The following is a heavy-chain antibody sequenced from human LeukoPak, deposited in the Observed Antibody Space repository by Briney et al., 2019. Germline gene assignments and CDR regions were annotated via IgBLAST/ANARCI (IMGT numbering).Heavy chain of an antibody. CDR1: GYTFTGYY. Sequence: ASVKVSCKASGYTFTGYYMHWVRQAPGQGLEWMGWINPNSGGTNYAQKFQGRVTMTRDTSISTAYMELSRLRSDDTAVYCCVVLTYYYDSSGYENDYWGQGTLVTVSS. CDR3: VVLTYYYDSSGYENDY. V-gene: IGHV1-2*02. J-gene: IGHJ4*02. CDR2: INPNSGGT. D-gene: IGHD3-22*01.